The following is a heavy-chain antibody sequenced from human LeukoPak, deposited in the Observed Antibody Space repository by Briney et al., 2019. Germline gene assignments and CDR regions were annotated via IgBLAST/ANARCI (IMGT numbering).Heavy chain of an antibody. CDR2: ISGSGGST. CDR1: GFTFSSYA. CDR3: AKESTATHPTLPPSLPIFDY. D-gene: IGHD2-15*01. V-gene: IGHV3-23*01. J-gene: IGHJ4*02. Sequence: HPGGSLRLSCAASGFTFSSYAMSWVRQAPGKGLEWVSAISGSGGSTYYADSVKGRFTISRVNSKNTRYLQMNSLTAEDTAVYYCAKESTATHPTLPPSLPIFDYWGQGTLVTVSS.